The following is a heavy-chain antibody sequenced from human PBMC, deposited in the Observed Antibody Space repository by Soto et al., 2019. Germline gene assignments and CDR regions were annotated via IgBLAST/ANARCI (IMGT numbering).Heavy chain of an antibody. D-gene: IGHD2-2*01. Sequence: SETLSVTCRVAGGSISSGCYSWSWIRQPPGKDLECIGYIYHSGSTNYNPSLKSRVTISVDRSKNQFSLKLSSVTAADTAVYYCAIVPDRWGQGTLVTVSS. CDR3: AIVPDR. J-gene: IGHJ5*02. CDR2: IYHSGST. V-gene: IGHV4-30-2*01. CDR1: GGSISSGCYS.